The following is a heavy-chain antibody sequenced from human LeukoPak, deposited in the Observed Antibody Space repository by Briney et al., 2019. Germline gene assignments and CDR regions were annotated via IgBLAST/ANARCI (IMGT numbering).Heavy chain of an antibody. CDR1: GFTLSYFD. D-gene: IGHD2-2*01. V-gene: IGHV3-21*01. CDR2: ISTSSRYI. J-gene: IGHJ5*02. Sequence: GGSLRLSCAASGFTLSYFDMNWVRQAPGKGLEWVSSISTSSRYIYYKDSVRGRFTISRDNAKNSLHLEMNRLTAEDTAVYYCARADCSSSTCYLRRSWFDPWGQGTLVTVSS. CDR3: ARADCSSSTCYLRRSWFDP.